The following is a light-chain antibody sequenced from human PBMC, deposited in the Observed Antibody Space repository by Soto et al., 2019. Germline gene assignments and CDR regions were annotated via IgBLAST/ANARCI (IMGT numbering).Light chain of an antibody. Sequence: QSALTQPASVSGSPGQSITISCAGTSADIGAFNYVSWYQHHPDKAPKLLIYDVSARPSGVSTRFSASKSANTASLTISALQADDEADYYCCSYSTTSALVFGGGTKLTGL. V-gene: IGLV2-14*03. CDR3: CSYSTTSALV. CDR1: SADIGAFNY. CDR2: DVS. J-gene: IGLJ2*01.